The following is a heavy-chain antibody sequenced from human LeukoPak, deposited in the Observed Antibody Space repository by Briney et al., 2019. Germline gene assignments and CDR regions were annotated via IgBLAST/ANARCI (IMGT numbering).Heavy chain of an antibody. Sequence: GASVKVSCKASGYTFTGYYMHWVRQAPGQGLEWMGWINPNSGGTNYAQKFQGRVTMTRDTSISTAYMELSRLRSDDTAVYYCARGFFEYSSSPAQGDYWGQGTLVTVSS. CDR3: ARGFFEYSSSPAQGDY. J-gene: IGHJ4*02. D-gene: IGHD6-6*01. V-gene: IGHV1-2*02. CDR1: GYTFTGYY. CDR2: INPNSGGT.